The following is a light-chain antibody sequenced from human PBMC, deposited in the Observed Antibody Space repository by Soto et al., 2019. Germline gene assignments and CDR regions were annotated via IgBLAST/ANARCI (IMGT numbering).Light chain of an antibody. J-gene: IGLJ1*01. CDR3: CAYAGRSTPFV. Sequence: QSALPQPASVSGSPGQSITLSCTGTSSDVGSYNLVFWYQHHPGKAPKLRIYEGSKRPSGVSHRVSGSKSGNTASLTISGLQAEYEADYYCCAYAGRSTPFVFGTGTKLTVL. CDR1: SSDVGSYNL. CDR2: EGS. V-gene: IGLV2-23*01.